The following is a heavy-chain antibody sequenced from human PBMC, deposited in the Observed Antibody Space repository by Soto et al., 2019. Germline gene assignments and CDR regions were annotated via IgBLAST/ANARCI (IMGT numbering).Heavy chain of an antibody. D-gene: IGHD4-17*01. Sequence: EVQLLESGGRLVPPGGSLRLSCAASRFSFSNYAMTWARQAPGEGLEWVPSITGSGGGTTYADSVKGRFTISRDSSKNILYLQMDSLRADDTAVYYCSTDAKGDYIWVFDNWGKGRNVTVSS. CDR1: RFSFSNYA. CDR2: ITGSGGGT. CDR3: STDAKGDYIWVFDN. J-gene: IGHJ3*02. V-gene: IGHV3-23*01.